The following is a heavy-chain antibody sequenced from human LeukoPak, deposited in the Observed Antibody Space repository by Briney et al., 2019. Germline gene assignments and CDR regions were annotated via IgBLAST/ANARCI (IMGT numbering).Heavy chain of an antibody. J-gene: IGHJ6*03. D-gene: IGHD2/OR15-2a*01. CDR1: GLTFSRYS. Sequence: GGSLRLSCAPSGLTFSRYSMNWVRPAPGRGREWVSSICGSSSYICYADSVKGRFTISRDNAKNSLYPQMNSLRAEDTAVYYCARDHCDSGGADYYYYMDVWGKGTTVTVSS. CDR3: ARDHCDSGGADYYYYMDV. V-gene: IGHV3-21*01. CDR2: ICGSSSYI.